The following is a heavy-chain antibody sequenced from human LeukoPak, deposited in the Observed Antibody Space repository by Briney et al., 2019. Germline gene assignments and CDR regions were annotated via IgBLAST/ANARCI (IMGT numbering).Heavy chain of an antibody. J-gene: IGHJ4*02. V-gene: IGHV4-34*01. Sequence: PSETLSLTCSVSGASVTDYYWTWTRQAPGKGPEWIGEITVGGGTYYNPSLKSRVSMSTDTSTSQFSLNLNSVTAADTATYYCATGLHSARLRYWGQGALVTVSS. CDR1: GASVTDYY. CDR3: ATGLHSARLRY. CDR2: ITVGGGT.